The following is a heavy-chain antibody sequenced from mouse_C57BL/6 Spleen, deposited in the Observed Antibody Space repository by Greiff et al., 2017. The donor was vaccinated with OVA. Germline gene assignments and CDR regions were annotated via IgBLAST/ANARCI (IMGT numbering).Heavy chain of an antibody. CDR2: IDPSDSYT. D-gene: IGHD4-1*01. Sequence: QVQLQQPGAELVKPGASVKLSCKASGYTFTSYWMQWVKQRPGQGLEWIGEIDPSDSYTNYNQKFKGKATLTVDTSSSTAYMQLSSLTSEDAAVYYCARETGRAPDYWGQGTTLTVSS. V-gene: IGHV1-50*01. CDR3: ARETGRAPDY. J-gene: IGHJ2*01. CDR1: GYTFTSYW.